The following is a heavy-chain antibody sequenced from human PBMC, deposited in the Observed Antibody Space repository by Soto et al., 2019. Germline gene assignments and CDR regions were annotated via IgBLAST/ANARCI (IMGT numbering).Heavy chain of an antibody. V-gene: IGHV1-18*01. CDR2: ISAYNGNT. Sequence: QVQLVQSGAEVKKPGASVKVSCKASGYTFTNFGISWVRQAPGQGLEWMGWISAYNGNTNYAQKFQGRVTMTTDTPTSKADLDLRTRRSDDTAVYYCARGVTPIDYWVQGTLVTVSS. J-gene: IGHJ4*02. CDR3: ARGVTPIDY. D-gene: IGHD2-21*02. CDR1: GYTFTNFG.